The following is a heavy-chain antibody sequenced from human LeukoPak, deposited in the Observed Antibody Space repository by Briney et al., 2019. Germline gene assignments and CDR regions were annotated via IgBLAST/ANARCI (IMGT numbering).Heavy chain of an antibody. V-gene: IGHV3-48*03. CDR2: ITSSGSTI. CDR1: GFTFSDYE. J-gene: IGHJ4*02. Sequence: GGSLRLSCASSGFTFSDYEINWVRQAPGKGLERVSYITSSGSTIYYADSVKGRFTISRDNAKNSLYLQMNSLRAEDTAVYYCAREGIAADRGKLIDYWGQGTLVTVSS. CDR3: AREGIAADRGKLIDY. D-gene: IGHD6-13*01.